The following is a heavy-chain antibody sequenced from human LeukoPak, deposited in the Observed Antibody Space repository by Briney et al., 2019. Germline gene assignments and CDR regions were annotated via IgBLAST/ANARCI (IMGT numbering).Heavy chain of an antibody. CDR3: AKGPRAYCSVGSCLFDY. Sequence: GGSLRLSCAASGFTFSSYAMSWVRQAPGKGLEWVSAISGSGGSTYYADSVKGRFTISRDNSKNTLYLQMNSLRAEDTAVYYCAKGPRAYCSVGSCLFDYWGQGTLVTVSS. CDR2: ISGSGGST. J-gene: IGHJ4*02. V-gene: IGHV3-23*01. D-gene: IGHD2-15*01. CDR1: GFTFSSYA.